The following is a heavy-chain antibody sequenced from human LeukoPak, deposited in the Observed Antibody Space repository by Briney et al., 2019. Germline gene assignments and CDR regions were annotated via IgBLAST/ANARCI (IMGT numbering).Heavy chain of an antibody. D-gene: IGHD6-13*01. J-gene: IGHJ1*01. CDR2: ISGSGGST. Sequence: GGSLRLSCAASGFTFSSYAMSWVRQAPGKGLEWVSAISGSGGSTYYADSVKGRFTISRDNSKNTLYLQMNSLRAEDTAVYYCAKGLPLQQLVGQYFQHWGQGTLVTVSS. CDR1: GFTFSSYA. V-gene: IGHV3-23*01. CDR3: AKGLPLQQLVGQYFQH.